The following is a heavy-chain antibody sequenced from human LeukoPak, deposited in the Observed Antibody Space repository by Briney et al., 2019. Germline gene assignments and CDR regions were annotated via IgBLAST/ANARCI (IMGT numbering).Heavy chain of an antibody. CDR2: IYYSASS. D-gene: IGHD6-13*01. J-gene: IGHJ4*02. CDR3: ARAPGIAAAGTHFDF. CDR1: GGSISSSSYY. Sequence: SETLSLTCTVSGGSISSSSYYWGWIRQPPGRGLEWIGSIYYSASSYYNPSLRSRVTISVDTSKNQFSLRLSSVTAGDTAVYYCARAPGIAAAGTHFDFWGQGTLVTVSS. V-gene: IGHV4-39*07.